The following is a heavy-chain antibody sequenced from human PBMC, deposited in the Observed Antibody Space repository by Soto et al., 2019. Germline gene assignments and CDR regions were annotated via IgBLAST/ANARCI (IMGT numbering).Heavy chain of an antibody. J-gene: IGHJ4*02. D-gene: IGHD3-3*02. Sequence: QVQLVQSGAEVKKPGASVKVSCRTYGYTFTHYYIHWVRQAPGQGLEWLVIINPASGSTNHAQDFQGRVTVSMDTSTTTVYMELSGLRAEDTAIFYCARDLASGDHWGQGTLVTVSS. CDR2: INPASGST. CDR1: GYTFTHYY. V-gene: IGHV1-46*01. CDR3: ARDLASGDH.